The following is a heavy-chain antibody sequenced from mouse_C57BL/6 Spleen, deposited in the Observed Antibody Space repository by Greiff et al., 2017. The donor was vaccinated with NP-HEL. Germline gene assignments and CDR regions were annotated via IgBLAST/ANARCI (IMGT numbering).Heavy chain of an antibody. J-gene: IGHJ4*01. Sequence: VQLQQSGPELVKPGASVKLSCKASGYTFTSYDINWVKQRPGQGLEWIGWIYPRDGSTKYNEKFKGKATLTVDTSSSTAYMELHSLTSEDSAVYFCARRYYGSSEYYAMDYWGQRTSVTVSS. CDR1: GYTFTSYD. V-gene: IGHV1-85*01. D-gene: IGHD1-1*01. CDR3: ARRYYGSSEYYAMDY. CDR2: IYPRDGST.